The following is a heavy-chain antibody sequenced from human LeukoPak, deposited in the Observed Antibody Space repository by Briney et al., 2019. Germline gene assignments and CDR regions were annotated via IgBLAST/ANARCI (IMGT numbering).Heavy chain of an antibody. Sequence: SETLSLTCTVSGYSISSGYYWGWIRQPPGKGLEWIGSIYHSGRTFYNPSLKSRVTISVDTSKNQFSLKLSSVTAADTAVYYCARARNVWGSYRVPWFDPWGQGTLVTVSS. CDR3: ARARNVWGSYRVPWFDP. CDR1: GYSISSGYY. J-gene: IGHJ5*02. V-gene: IGHV4-38-2*02. CDR2: IYHSGRT. D-gene: IGHD3-16*02.